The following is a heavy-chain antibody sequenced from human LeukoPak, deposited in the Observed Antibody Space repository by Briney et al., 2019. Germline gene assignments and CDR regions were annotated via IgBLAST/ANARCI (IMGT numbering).Heavy chain of an antibody. V-gene: IGHV5-10-1*01. J-gene: IGHJ4*02. CDR3: ARRGAYDAFDY. Sequence: GESLKISCKGSGYTFTNYWISWVRQMPGKGLEWMGRIDPTDSYTNYRPSFQGHVSISADRSISTAYLQWSSLKASDTAIYYCARRGAYDAFDYWGQGTLVTVSS. CDR1: GYTFTNYW. CDR2: IDPTDSYT. D-gene: IGHD5-12*01.